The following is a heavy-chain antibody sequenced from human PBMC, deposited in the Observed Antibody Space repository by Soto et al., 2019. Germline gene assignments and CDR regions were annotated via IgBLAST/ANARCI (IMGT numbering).Heavy chain of an antibody. D-gene: IGHD3-3*01. Sequence: QVQLVESGGGVVQPGRSLRLSCAASGFTFSSYAMHWVRQAPGKGLEWVAVISYDGSNKYYADSVKGRFTISRDNSKKTLYLKMNSLRAEDTAVYYCARDPGGTDFAEWTYYFDYWGQGTLVTVSS. V-gene: IGHV3-30-3*01. CDR1: GFTFSSYA. CDR3: ARDPGGTDFAEWTYYFDY. J-gene: IGHJ4*02. CDR2: ISYDGSNK.